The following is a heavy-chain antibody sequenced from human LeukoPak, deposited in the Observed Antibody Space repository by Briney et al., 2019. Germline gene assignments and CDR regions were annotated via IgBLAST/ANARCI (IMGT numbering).Heavy chain of an antibody. CDR2: LYYTGIT. Sequence: PSETLSLTCTVSGGSFSSSSYYWGWIRQPPGKGLECIGSLYYTGITYHNPSLKSRVTISVDTSKNQFSLKLSSVTAADTAVYYCARHPRTPVWFGETLYYYYYMDVWSKGTTVTVSS. V-gene: IGHV4-39*01. CDR3: ARHPRTPVWFGETLYYYYYMDV. CDR1: GGSFSSSSYY. J-gene: IGHJ6*03. D-gene: IGHD3-10*01.